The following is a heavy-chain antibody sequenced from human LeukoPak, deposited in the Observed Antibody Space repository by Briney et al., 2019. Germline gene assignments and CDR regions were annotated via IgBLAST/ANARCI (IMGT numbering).Heavy chain of an antibody. J-gene: IGHJ4*02. CDR1: GGSINSYY. CDR3: AREYGGTSWYYFDY. D-gene: IGHD4-23*01. Sequence: SETLSLTCTVSGGSINSYYWSWIRQPPGKGLEWIGYIYYSGSTNYNPSLKSRVTISVDTSKNQSSLKLSSVTAADTAVYYCAREYGGTSWYYFDYWGQGTLVTVSS. CDR2: IYYSGST. V-gene: IGHV4-59*01.